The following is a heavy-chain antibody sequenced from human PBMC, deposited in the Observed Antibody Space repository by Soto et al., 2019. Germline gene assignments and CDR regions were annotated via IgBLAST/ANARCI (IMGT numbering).Heavy chain of an antibody. CDR1: GAPINSDY. J-gene: IGHJ6*02. CDR3: ARGTPLLRYFDWSLGSYGMDV. V-gene: IGHV4-59*12. CDR2: IYHIGST. Sequence: SETLSLTCTVSGAPINSDYWSWIRQSPGKGLEWIGYIYHIGSTDYNPSLKSRVTISIDTSKNQFSLKLSSVTAADTAVYYCARGTPLLRYFDWSLGSYGMDVWGQGTTVTVSS. D-gene: IGHD3-9*01.